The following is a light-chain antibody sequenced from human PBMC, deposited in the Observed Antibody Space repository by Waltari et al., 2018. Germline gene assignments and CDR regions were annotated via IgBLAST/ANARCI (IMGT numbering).Light chain of an antibody. J-gene: IGKJ2*01. Sequence: DVLLPHSPPSLPVTLGQPSATSFRSSQTLVHSDGNTYLYWFQHRPGQSPRRLIYKAYNRDGGIPDRFSGSGSGADFTLKISRVEAEDVGVYYCMQGTHWPYTFGQGTKVET. CDR2: KAY. CDR1: QTLVHSDGNTY. V-gene: IGKV2-30*02. CDR3: MQGTHWPYT.